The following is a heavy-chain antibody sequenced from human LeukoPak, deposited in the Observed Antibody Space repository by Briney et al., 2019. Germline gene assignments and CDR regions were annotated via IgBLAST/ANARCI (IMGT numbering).Heavy chain of an antibody. CDR1: GFTFSSYW. J-gene: IGHJ4*02. CDR2: ISSDESST. D-gene: IGHD3-22*01. CDR3: ARAYYDSSGYYYDY. V-gene: IGHV3-74*01. Sequence: GGSLRLSCAASGFTFSSYWMHXVRQAPGKGLVWVSRISSDESSTSHADSVKGRFTISRDNAKNTLYLQMNSLRAEDTAVYYCARAYYDSSGYYYDYWGQGTLVTVSS.